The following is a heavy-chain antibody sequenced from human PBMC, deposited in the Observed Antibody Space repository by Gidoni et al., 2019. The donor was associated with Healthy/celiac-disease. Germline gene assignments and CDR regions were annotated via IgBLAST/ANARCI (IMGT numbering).Heavy chain of an antibody. D-gene: IGHD3-9*01. CDR1: GFTFSSYA. J-gene: IGHJ3*02. V-gene: IGHV3-23*01. CDR3: AKGYDILTGYPPPGDAFDI. CDR2: ISGSGGST. Sequence: EVQLLESGGGLVQPGGSLRLSCAASGFTFSSYAMSWVRQAPGKGLEWVSAISGSGGSTYYADSVKGRFTISRDNSKNTLYLQMNSLRAEDTAVYYCAKGYDILTGYPPPGDAFDIWGQGTMVTVSS.